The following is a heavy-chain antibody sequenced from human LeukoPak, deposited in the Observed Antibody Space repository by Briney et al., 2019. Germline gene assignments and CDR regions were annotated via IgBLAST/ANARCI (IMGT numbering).Heavy chain of an antibody. Sequence: GGSLRLSCAASGFTFSSYGMRWVRQAPGKGLEWVAVISYDGSNKYYADSVKGRFTISRDNSKNTLYLQMNSLRAEDTAVYYCAKDPGLGFWSGYYRGSGWFDPWGQGTLVTVFS. D-gene: IGHD3-3*01. CDR2: ISYDGSNK. CDR1: GFTFSSYG. V-gene: IGHV3-30*18. J-gene: IGHJ5*02. CDR3: AKDPGLGFWSGYYRGSGWFDP.